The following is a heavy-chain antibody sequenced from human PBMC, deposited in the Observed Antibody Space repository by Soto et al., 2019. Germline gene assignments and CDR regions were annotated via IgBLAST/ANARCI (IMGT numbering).Heavy chain of an antibody. CDR3: AKTGPYCSGGSCYEVSYYYMDV. CDR2: ISGSGGST. CDR1: GFTFSSYA. Sequence: EVQLLESGGGLVQPGGSLRLSCAASGFTFSSYAMSWVRQAPGKGLEWVLAISGSGGSTYYADSVKGRFTISRDNSKNTLYLQMNSLRAEDTAVYYCAKTGPYCSGGSCYEVSYYYMDVWGKGTTVTVS. D-gene: IGHD2-15*01. J-gene: IGHJ6*03. V-gene: IGHV3-23*01.